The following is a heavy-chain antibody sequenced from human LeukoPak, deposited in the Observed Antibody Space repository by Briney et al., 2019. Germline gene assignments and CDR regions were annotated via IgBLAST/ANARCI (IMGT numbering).Heavy chain of an antibody. CDR3: ARGDYTLGYCSSTSCRNWFDP. J-gene: IGHJ5*02. D-gene: IGHD2-2*01. V-gene: IGHV1-18*01. CDR1: GYTFTSYG. Sequence: ASVKVSCKASGYTFTSYGISWVRQAPGQGLEWMGWISAYNGNTNYAQKLQGRVTMTTDTSTSTAYMELRSLRSDDTAVYYCARGDYTLGYCSSTSCRNWFDPWGQGTLVTVSS. CDR2: ISAYNGNT.